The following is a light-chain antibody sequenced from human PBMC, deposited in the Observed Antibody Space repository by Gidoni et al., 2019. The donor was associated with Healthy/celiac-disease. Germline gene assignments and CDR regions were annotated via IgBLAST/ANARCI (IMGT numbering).Light chain of an antibody. V-gene: IGKV3-11*01. CDR1: QSVSSY. CDR3: QHRFT. J-gene: IGKJ3*01. Sequence: ELVLTQSPATLSLSPGERATLSCRASQSVSSYLAWYQQKPGQAPRLLIYYASNRATGIPARFRGSGSGTDFTLTISSLEPEDFAVYYCQHRFTFGPXTKVDIK. CDR2: YAS.